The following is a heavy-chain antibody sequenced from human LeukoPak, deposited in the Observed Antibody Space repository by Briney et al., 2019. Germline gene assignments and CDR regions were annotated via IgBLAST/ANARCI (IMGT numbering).Heavy chain of an antibody. Sequence: SETLSLTCTVSGYSISSGYYWGWIRQPPGKRLEWIGSIYHSGSTYYNPSLKSRVTISVDTSKNQFSLKLSSVTAADTAVYYCAGTGYYFDYWGQGTLVTVSS. CDR1: GYSISSGYY. V-gene: IGHV4-38-2*02. D-gene: IGHD7-27*01. J-gene: IGHJ4*02. CDR3: AGTGYYFDY. CDR2: IYHSGST.